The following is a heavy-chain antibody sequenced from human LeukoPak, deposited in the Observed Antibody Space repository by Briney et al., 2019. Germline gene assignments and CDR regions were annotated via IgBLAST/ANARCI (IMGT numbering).Heavy chain of an antibody. CDR2: ISGSSSFI. V-gene: IGHV3-21*01. Sequence: GGSLRLSCSASGFTFSTYTMKWVRQAPGKGLEWVSSISGSSSFIYSADSVKGRFTISRDNAKNSLYLQMNSLRAEDTAVYYCARDGACMDVWGKGTTVTVSS. CDR1: GFTFSTYT. J-gene: IGHJ6*03. CDR3: ARDGACMDV. D-gene: IGHD3-10*01.